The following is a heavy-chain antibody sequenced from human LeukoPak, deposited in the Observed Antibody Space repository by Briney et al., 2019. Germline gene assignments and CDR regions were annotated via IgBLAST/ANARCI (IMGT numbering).Heavy chain of an antibody. CDR3: ARAGGTSWADY. V-gene: IGHV3-7*02. Sequence: GGSLSLSCAASGFTFSSYWLTWVRQAPGKGLEWVANVKQDGTEKFYVDSVKGRFTISRDNGKNSLYLQMNSLRVEDTAIYYCARAGGTSWADYWGQGTLVTVSS. D-gene: IGHD6-13*01. CDR1: GFTFSSYW. J-gene: IGHJ4*02. CDR2: VKQDGTEK.